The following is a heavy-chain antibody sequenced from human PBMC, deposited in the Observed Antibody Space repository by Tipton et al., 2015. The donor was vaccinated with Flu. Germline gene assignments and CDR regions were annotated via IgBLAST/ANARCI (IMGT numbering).Heavy chain of an antibody. CDR2: IYYSGST. V-gene: IGHV4-39*06. CDR3: ARDRGSSGWSDY. CDR1: GGSISSSSYY. J-gene: IGHJ4*02. D-gene: IGHD6-19*01. Sequence: TLSLTCTVSGGSISSSSYYWGWIRQPPGKGLEWIGSIYYSGSTYYNPSLKSRGAISVDASRNQFALKLSSVTAAGTAVYYCARDRGSSGWSDYWGQGTLDTVSS.